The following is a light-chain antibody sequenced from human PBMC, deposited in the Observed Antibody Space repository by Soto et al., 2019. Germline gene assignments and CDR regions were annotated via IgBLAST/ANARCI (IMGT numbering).Light chain of an antibody. CDR1: QSVSTN. Sequence: EVVMTQTPATLSVSPGERATLSCRASQSVSTNLAWYQQKPGQAPRLLIYGASTRATGIPARFTGSGSGREFTLTISSLQSEDFAIYYCQHYNNWSPWTFGQGTKVEIK. J-gene: IGKJ1*01. V-gene: IGKV3-15*01. CDR2: GAS. CDR3: QHYNNWSPWT.